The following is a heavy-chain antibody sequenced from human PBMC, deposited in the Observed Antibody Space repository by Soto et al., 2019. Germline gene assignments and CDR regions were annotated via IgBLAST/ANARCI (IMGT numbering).Heavy chain of an antibody. CDR1: GFTFSSYW. D-gene: IGHD6-25*01. V-gene: IGHV3-7*03. J-gene: IGHJ3*02. CDR3: ARSAHSDAFDI. Sequence: QSGGSLRLSCAASGFTFSSYWVSWVRQAPGKGLEWVANIKQDGSEKYYVDSVKARFTISRDNAKNSLYLQMNSLRAEDTAVYYCARSAHSDAFDIWGQGTMVTVSS. CDR2: IKQDGSEK.